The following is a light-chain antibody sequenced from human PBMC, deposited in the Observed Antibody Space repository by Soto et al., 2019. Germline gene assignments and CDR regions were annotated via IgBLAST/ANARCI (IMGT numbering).Light chain of an antibody. CDR2: DIS. Sequence: EIVLTQFPATLSLSPGDRATLSCRASQSVPSYLAWYQQKPGQAPRLLVYDISNRATGIPARFTGSGSGTDFTLTISSLEPEDSEVYYCQQRNAWPRNTFGQGTKLEI. CDR1: QSVPSY. V-gene: IGKV3-11*01. CDR3: QQRNAWPRNT. J-gene: IGKJ2*01.